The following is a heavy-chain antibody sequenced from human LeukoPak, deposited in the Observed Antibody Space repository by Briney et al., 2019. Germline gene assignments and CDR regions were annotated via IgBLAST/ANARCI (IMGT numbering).Heavy chain of an antibody. V-gene: IGHV1-2*02. CDR3: ARDSADIVGATTDFDC. D-gene: IGHD1-26*01. Sequence: ASVKVSCKASGYTFTGYYMHWVRQAPGQGLEWMGWINPNSGGTNYAQKFQGRVTMTRDTSISTAYMELSRLRSDDTAVYYCARDSADIVGATTDFDCWGQGTLVTVSS. CDR2: INPNSGGT. CDR1: GYTFTGYY. J-gene: IGHJ4*02.